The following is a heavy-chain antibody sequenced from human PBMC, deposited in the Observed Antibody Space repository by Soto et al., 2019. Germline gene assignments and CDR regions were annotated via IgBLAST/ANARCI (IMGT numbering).Heavy chain of an antibody. J-gene: IGHJ4*02. CDR1: GFTFSNSA. Sequence: ELQLLESGGGLVQPGGSLRLSCAASGFTFSNSALYWVRLAPGKGLEWVSTLVSSGVTYYAGSVKGRFTISRDNSKSTLYLQMNSLGDEDTAVYFCASTFPLRYGDPSAFDCWGQGTLVAVSS. CDR2: LVSSGVT. V-gene: IGHV3-23*01. CDR3: ASTFPLRYGDPSAFDC. D-gene: IGHD4-17*01.